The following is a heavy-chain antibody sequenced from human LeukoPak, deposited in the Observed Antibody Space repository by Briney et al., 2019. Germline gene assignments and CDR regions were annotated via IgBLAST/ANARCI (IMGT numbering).Heavy chain of an antibody. Sequence: GGSLRLSCAASGFTFSSYAIHWVRQAPGKELEWVAVISYDGSNKYYADSVKGRFTISRDNSKNTLYLQMNSLRAEDTAVYYCARDTAPRGRMDYWGQGTLVTVSS. V-gene: IGHV3-30-3*01. J-gene: IGHJ4*02. CDR2: ISYDGSNK. CDR1: GFTFSSYA. CDR3: ARDTAPRGRMDY.